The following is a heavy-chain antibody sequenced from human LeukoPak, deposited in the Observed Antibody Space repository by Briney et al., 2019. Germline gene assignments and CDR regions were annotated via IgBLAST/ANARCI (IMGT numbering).Heavy chain of an antibody. Sequence: ASVKVSCKASGYTFTGYYIHCVRQAPGQGLEWMGWINPNTGDTNFAQKFQGRVTLTRDMSISTAHMVLNRLRFDDTATYYCVREEPSGYDDDWSGDYWGQGTLVTVSS. J-gene: IGHJ4*02. CDR2: INPNTGDT. D-gene: IGHD5-12*01. CDR3: VREEPSGYDDDWSGDY. V-gene: IGHV1-2*02. CDR1: GYTFTGYY.